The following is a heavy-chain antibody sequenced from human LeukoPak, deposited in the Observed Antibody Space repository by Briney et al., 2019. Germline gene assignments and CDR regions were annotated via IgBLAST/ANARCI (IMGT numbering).Heavy chain of an antibody. CDR3: ARQRVRLGELSLLLDS. V-gene: IGHV3-64*02. D-gene: IGHD3-16*02. Sequence: PGGSLRPSCSASGFTLRSYGMRWVRQAPGKGLEFVSVITSKGLSTYYADSVKGRFTISRDNSKNTLYLQMGSLRAEEMAVYCCARQRVRLGELSLLLDSWGQGTLVTVSS. J-gene: IGHJ4*02. CDR2: ITSKGLST. CDR1: GFTLRSYG.